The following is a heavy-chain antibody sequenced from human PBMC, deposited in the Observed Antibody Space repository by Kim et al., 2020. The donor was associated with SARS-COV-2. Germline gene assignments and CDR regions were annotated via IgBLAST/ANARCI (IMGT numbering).Heavy chain of an antibody. CDR3: ARDRSGHCSGGRCYPYYYGMDV. J-gene: IGHJ6*02. Sequence: ASVKVSCKASGYTFTSYGTSWVRQAPGQGLEWMGWISAYNGNTNYAQKLQGRVTMTTDTSTSTAYMELRSLRSDDTAVYYCARDRSGHCSGGRCYPYYYGMDVWGQGPRSPSP. D-gene: IGHD2-15*01. CDR1: GYTFTSYG. V-gene: IGHV1-18*01. CDR2: ISAYNGNT.